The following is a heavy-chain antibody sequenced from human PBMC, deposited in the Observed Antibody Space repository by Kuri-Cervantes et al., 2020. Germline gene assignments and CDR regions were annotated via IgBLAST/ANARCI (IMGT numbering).Heavy chain of an antibody. V-gene: IGHV3-33*06. CDR1: GFTFSSYG. Sequence: LSLTCAASGFTFSSYGMHWVRQAPGKGLEWVAVIWYDGSNKYYADSVKGRFTISRDNSKNTLYLQMNSLRAEDTAVYYCAKSALGAFDIWGQGTMVTVSS. CDR3: AKSALGAFDI. J-gene: IGHJ3*02. D-gene: IGHD3-16*01. CDR2: IWYDGSNK.